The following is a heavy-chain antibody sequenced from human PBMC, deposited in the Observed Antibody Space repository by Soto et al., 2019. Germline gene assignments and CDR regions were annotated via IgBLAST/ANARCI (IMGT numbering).Heavy chain of an antibody. CDR1: GGSISSGGYY. CDR2: IYYSGST. D-gene: IGHD3-9*01. J-gene: IGHJ4*02. V-gene: IGHV4-31*03. CDR3: ARVGRASYYDILTGYSREIDY. Sequence: QVQLQESGPGLVKPSQTLSLTCTVSGGSISSGGYYWSWIRQHPGKGLEWIGYIYYSGSTYYNPSLKSRVTISVDTSKNQFSLKLSSVTAADTAVYYCARVGRASYYDILTGYSREIDYWGQGTLVTVSS.